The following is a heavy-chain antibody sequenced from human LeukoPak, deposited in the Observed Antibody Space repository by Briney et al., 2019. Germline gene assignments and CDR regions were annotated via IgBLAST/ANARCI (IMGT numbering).Heavy chain of an antibody. CDR2: IYYSGGT. CDR3: ARGTTVTTPLGGYSFEY. V-gene: IGHV4-31*03. D-gene: IGHD4-17*01. Sequence: PSQTLSLTCTASGGSISSGGYYWSWIRQHPRNGLEWIGFIYYSGGTYYNPSAKSRVTISVDTSKNQFSLKLRSVTAADTAVYYCARGTTVTTPLGGYSFEYCGQGPLVTVSS. J-gene: IGHJ4*02. CDR1: GGSISSGGYY.